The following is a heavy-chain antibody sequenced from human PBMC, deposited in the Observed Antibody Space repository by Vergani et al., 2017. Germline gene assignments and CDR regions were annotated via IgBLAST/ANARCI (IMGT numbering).Heavy chain of an antibody. CDR1: GGTFSSYA. Sequence: QVQLVQSGAEVKKPGSSVTVSCKASGGTFSSYAISWVRQAPGQGLEWMGGIIPIFGTANYAQKFQGRVTITADESTSTAYVELSSLRSEDTAVYYCAREASGFGEPPALRYYYYYMDVWGKGTTVTVSS. J-gene: IGHJ6*03. CDR3: AREASGFGEPPALRYYYYYMDV. CDR2: IIPIFGTA. D-gene: IGHD3-10*01. V-gene: IGHV1-69*01.